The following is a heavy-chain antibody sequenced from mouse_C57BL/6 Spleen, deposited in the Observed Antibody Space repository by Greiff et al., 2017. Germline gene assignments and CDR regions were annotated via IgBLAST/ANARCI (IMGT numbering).Heavy chain of an antibody. V-gene: IGHV1-9*01. D-gene: IGHD2-5*01. J-gene: IGHJ1*03. CDR3: ARDYSNWDFDF. CDR1: GYTFTGYW. Sequence: QVQLQQSGAELLKPGASVKLSCKATGYTFTGYWIEWVKQRPGHGLGWIGEILPGSGSTHYNEKFKGKATFTAYTSSNTAYMQLSSLTTEDSAIYYCARDYSNWDFDFWGTGTTVTVSS. CDR2: ILPGSGST.